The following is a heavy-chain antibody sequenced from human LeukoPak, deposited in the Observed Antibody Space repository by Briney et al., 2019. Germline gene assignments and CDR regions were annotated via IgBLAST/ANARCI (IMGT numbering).Heavy chain of an antibody. Sequence: GASVKVSCKASGYSFTGYYIHWVRQAPGQGLEWMGWINPNSGGTNYAQKFQGRVSMTSDTSISTTYMELSRLRSDDTAVYYCARDGNFDYWGQGTLVTVSS. J-gene: IGHJ4*02. CDR2: INPNSGGT. CDR3: ARDGNFDY. D-gene: IGHD1-26*01. CDR1: GYSFTGYY. V-gene: IGHV1-2*02.